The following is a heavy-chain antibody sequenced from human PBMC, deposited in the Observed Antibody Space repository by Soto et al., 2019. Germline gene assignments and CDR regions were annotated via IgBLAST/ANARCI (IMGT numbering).Heavy chain of an antibody. CDR2: ISYDGSNK. Sequence: GGSLRLSCAASGFTFSSYGMHWVRQAPGKGLEWVAVISYDGSNKYYADSVKGRFTISRDNSKNTLYLQMNSLRAEDTAVYYCAKDIGAGGVSPNTNYYYYGMDVWGQGTTVTVSS. D-gene: IGHD3-3*01. CDR1: GFTFSSYG. J-gene: IGHJ6*02. CDR3: AKDIGAGGVSPNTNYYYYGMDV. V-gene: IGHV3-30*18.